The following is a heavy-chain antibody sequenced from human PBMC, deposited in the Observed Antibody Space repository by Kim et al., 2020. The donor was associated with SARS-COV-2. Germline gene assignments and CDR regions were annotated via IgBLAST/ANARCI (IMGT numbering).Heavy chain of an antibody. D-gene: IGHD2-2*01. CDR1: GGSISSYY. CDR3: ARRGYCSSTSCSDWYFDL. Sequence: SETLSLTCTVSGGSISSYYWSWIRQPPGKGLEWIGYIYYSGSTNYNPSLKSRVTISVDTSKNPFSLKLSSVTAADTAVYYCARRGYCSSTSCSDWYFDLWGRGTLVTVSS. V-gene: IGHV4-59*08. CDR2: IYYSGST. J-gene: IGHJ2*01.